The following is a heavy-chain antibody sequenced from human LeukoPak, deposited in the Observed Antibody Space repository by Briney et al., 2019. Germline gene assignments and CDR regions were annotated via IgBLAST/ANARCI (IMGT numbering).Heavy chain of an antibody. CDR3: ARRGFGEYYYYYYMDV. V-gene: IGHV4-34*01. Sequence: SETLSLTCGVYGVASSGNYWSWIRQSPGRGLEWIGEINHSGSTNYNPSLKSRVIISIDTSKNQFSLKLSSVTAADTAVYYCARRGFGEYYYYYYMDVWGKGTTVTISS. CDR1: GVASSGNY. CDR2: INHSGST. D-gene: IGHD3-10*01. J-gene: IGHJ6*03.